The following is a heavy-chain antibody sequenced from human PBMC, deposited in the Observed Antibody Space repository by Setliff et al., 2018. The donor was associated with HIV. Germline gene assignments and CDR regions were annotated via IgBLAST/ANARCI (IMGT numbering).Heavy chain of an antibody. CDR2: IYYSGIT. CDR3: ARDRTDYNVLTGQNYYYYGMDV. Sequence: PSETLSLTCTVSGGSISSHYWSWIRQPPGKGQEWIGYIYYSGITNYNPSLKSRVTISVDTSKNQFSLKLSSVTAADTAVYYCARDRTDYNVLTGQNYYYYGMDVWGQGTTVTVSS. CDR1: GGSISSHY. D-gene: IGHD3-9*01. V-gene: IGHV4-59*11. J-gene: IGHJ6*02.